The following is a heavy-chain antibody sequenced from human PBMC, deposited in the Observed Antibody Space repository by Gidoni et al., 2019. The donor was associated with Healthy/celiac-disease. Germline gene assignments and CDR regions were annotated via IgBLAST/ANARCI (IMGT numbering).Heavy chain of an antibody. D-gene: IGHD3-22*01. Sequence: EVQLVESGGGLVQPGGSLRLSCAASGFPFSRYDMHWVRQATGKGLEWVSAIGTAGDTYYPGSVKGRFTISRENAKNSLYLQMNSLRAGDTAVYYCARGAPYYYDSSGYSMLDYWGQGTLVTVSS. CDR2: IGTAGDT. CDR1: GFPFSRYD. CDR3: ARGAPYYYDSSGYSMLDY. V-gene: IGHV3-13*04. J-gene: IGHJ4*02.